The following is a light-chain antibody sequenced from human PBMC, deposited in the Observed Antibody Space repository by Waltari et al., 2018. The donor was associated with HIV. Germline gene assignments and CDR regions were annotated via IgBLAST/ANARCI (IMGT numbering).Light chain of an antibody. CDR2: SNN. CDR3: AAWDDSLNGPGVV. Sequence: QSVLTQPPSASGTPGQRVTISCFGISYNIGSNTVNWYQQLPGTAPKTLIYSNNQRPSGVPDRFSGSKSGTSASLAISGLQSEDEADYYCAAWDDSLNGPGVVFGGGTKLTVL. J-gene: IGLJ2*01. CDR1: SYNIGSNT. V-gene: IGLV1-44*01.